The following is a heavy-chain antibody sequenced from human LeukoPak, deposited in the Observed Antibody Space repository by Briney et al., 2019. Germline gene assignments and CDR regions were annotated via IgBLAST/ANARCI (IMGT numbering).Heavy chain of an antibody. D-gene: IGHD3-22*01. V-gene: IGHV1-2*02. CDR2: INPKSGGT. CDR1: GYTFSDYY. CDR3: ARGGNYYNIESNWFDS. Sequence: ASVKVSCKASGYTFSDYYTHWVRQAPGQGLEWMGWINPKSGGTDYAQKFQGRVAMTRDTSISTAYMELSRPRSDDTAVYYCARGGNYYNIESNWFDSWGQGTLVTVSS. J-gene: IGHJ5*01.